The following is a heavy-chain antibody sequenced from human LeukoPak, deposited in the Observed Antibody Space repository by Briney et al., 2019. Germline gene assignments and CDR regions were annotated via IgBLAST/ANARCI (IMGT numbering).Heavy chain of an antibody. CDR1: GDSISSSY. Sequence: SETLSLTCTVSGDSISSSYWSWIRQPPGKGLEWNGDIYYTGSSYYNPSLKSRATTSIDMSKNQFSLKLSSVTAADTAVYYCAGYGSGSFYKAFDFWGQGILVTVSS. V-gene: IGHV4-59*01. J-gene: IGHJ4*02. D-gene: IGHD3-10*01. CDR3: AGYGSGSFYKAFDF. CDR2: IYYTGSS.